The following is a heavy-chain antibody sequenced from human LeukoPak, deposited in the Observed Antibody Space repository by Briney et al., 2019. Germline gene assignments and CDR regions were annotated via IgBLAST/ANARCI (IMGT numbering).Heavy chain of an antibody. V-gene: IGHV3-21*01. J-gene: IGHJ6*04. Sequence: GGSLRLSCAASGFTFSSYSMNWVRQAPGKGLEWVSSISSCSSYIYYADSVKGRFTISRDNAKNSLYLQMNSLRAEDTAVYYCARGVTLGLVYYYYYGMDVWGKGTTVTVSS. CDR1: GFTFSSYS. D-gene: IGHD6-19*01. CDR2: ISSCSSYI. CDR3: ARGVTLGLVYYYYYGMDV.